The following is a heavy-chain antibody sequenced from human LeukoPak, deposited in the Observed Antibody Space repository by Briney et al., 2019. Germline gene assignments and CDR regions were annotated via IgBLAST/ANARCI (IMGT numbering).Heavy chain of an antibody. CDR1: GFTFSSYA. J-gene: IGHJ6*02. CDR3: ARPYSSGWYSCYYGMDV. Sequence: QPGRSLRLSCAASGFTFSSYAMHWVRQAPGKGLEWVAVISYDGSNKYYADSVKGRFTISRDNSKNTLYLQMNSLRAEDTAVYYCARPYSSGWYSCYYGMDVWGQGTTVTVSS. CDR2: ISYDGSNK. V-gene: IGHV3-30-3*01. D-gene: IGHD6-19*01.